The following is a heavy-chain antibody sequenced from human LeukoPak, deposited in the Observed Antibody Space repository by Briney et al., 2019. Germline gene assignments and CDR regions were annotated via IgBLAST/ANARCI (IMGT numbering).Heavy chain of an antibody. CDR2: INHSGST. Sequence: PSETLSLTCAVYGVSFSGYYWSWIRQPPGKGLEWIGGINHSGSTNYNPSLKSRVTISVDTSKNQFSLKLSSVTAADTAVYYCANKEAFDIWGQGTMVTVSS. J-gene: IGHJ3*02. CDR3: ANKEAFDI. CDR1: GVSFSGYY. V-gene: IGHV4-34*01.